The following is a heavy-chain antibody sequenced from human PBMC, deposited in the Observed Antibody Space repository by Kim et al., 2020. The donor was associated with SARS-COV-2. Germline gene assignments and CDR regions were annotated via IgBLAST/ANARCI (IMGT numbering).Heavy chain of an antibody. J-gene: IGHJ4*02. CDR3: ARGRGVGTPYYFDY. V-gene: IGHV1-18*01. D-gene: IGHD2-21*02. Sequence: AQKLQGRVTMTTDTATSTAYMELGSRRSDDTAVYYCARGRGVGTPYYFDYWGQGTLVTVSS.